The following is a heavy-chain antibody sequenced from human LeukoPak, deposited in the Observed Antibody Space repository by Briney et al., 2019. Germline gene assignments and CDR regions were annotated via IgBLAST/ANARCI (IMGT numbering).Heavy chain of an antibody. J-gene: IGHJ4*02. CDR3: ARDLTGMDDY. Sequence: PGGSLRLSCAASGSTFRRSWMHWVRQAPGKGLVWVSRLNPDGSYTTYADSVKGRFTISRDNAKNTLYLQMNSLRAEDTALYYCARDLTGMDDYWGRGTLVTVSS. V-gene: IGHV3-74*01. D-gene: IGHD6-13*01. CDR2: LNPDGSYT. CDR1: GSTFRRSW.